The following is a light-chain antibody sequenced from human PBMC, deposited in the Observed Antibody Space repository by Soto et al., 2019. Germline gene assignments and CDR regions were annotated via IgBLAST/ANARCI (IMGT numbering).Light chain of an antibody. J-gene: IGLJ2*01. Sequence: QSALTQPASVSGSPGQSITISCTGTSSDVGGYNYVSWYQQHPGKAPKLMIYDVSNRPSGISNRFSGSKSGNTASLTISGLQAEDEADYYCCSYTSSYTLVVFGGGTQLTVL. CDR2: DVS. V-gene: IGLV2-14*01. CDR3: CSYTSSYTLVV. CDR1: SSDVGGYNY.